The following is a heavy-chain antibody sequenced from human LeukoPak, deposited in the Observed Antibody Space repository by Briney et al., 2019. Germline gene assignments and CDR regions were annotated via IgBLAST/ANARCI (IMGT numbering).Heavy chain of an antibody. Sequence: GGSLRLSCAASGFTFSSYAMTWVRQAPGKGLEWVSGITSSGASAYYADSVKGRFTISRDNSKNTLYLQMNNLRAEDTAVYYCAKPLEKYTYGGNFDYWGQGILVTVSS. J-gene: IGHJ4*02. V-gene: IGHV3-23*01. CDR2: ITSSGASA. CDR3: AKPLEKYTYGGNFDY. D-gene: IGHD4-23*01. CDR1: GFTFSSYA.